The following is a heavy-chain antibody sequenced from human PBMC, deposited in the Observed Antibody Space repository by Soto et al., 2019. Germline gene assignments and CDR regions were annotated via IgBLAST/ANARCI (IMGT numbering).Heavy chain of an antibody. D-gene: IGHD1-26*01. J-gene: IGHJ6*02. CDR3: AIGLVGTLAYYYYVMDF. CDR1: GYSFTSYW. CDR2: IDPSDSYT. V-gene: IGHV5-10-1*01. Sequence: GESLKISCKGSGYSFTSYWINWVRQMPGKGLEWMGRIDPSDSYTNYSPSFQGHVTISADKSISTAYLQWSSLKASGTAMYYCAIGLVGTLAYYYYVMDFWGQGTTDTGSS.